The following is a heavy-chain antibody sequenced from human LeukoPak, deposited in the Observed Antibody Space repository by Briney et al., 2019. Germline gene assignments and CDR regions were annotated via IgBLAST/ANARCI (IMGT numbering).Heavy chain of an antibody. CDR3: ARGFSVATRPCDY. J-gene: IGHJ4*02. Sequence: GGSLILSCAASGFTFSSYAMFWVRQAPGKGLEWVSTISGSAGSTFYADSVKGRFTISRDNSKSTLYLQMNSLRAEDTAAYYCARGFSVATRPCDYWGQGTLVTVSS. CDR1: GFTFSSYA. CDR2: ISGSAGST. D-gene: IGHD5-12*01. V-gene: IGHV3-23*01.